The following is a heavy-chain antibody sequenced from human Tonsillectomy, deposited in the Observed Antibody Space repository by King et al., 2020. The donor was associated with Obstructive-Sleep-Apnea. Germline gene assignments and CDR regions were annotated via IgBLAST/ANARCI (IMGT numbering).Heavy chain of an antibody. D-gene: IGHD3-10*01. CDR2: ISPNSGAT. V-gene: IGHV1-2*02. Sequence: QLVQSGAEVRKPGTSVKVSCQASGYTFTGYYIHLVRQAPGQGLEWMGWISPNSGATKYAQKFQDRVTMTRDTSISTAYMDLSRLTSDDTAIYYCARDMSAYDSTSPAYWGQGTLVTVSS. J-gene: IGHJ4*02. CDR1: GYTFTGYY. CDR3: ARDMSAYDSTSPAY.